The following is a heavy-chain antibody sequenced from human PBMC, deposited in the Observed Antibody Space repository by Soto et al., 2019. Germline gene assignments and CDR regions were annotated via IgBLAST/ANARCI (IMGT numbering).Heavy chain of an antibody. Sequence: SPTLSLTCAISGDSVSSNSAAWNWIRQSPSRGLEWLGRTYYRSKWYNDYAVSVKSRITINPDTSKNQFSLQLNSVTPEDTAVYYCAREGYSNYESFFHYFDYWGQGTLVTVSS. D-gene: IGHD4-4*01. CDR2: TYYRSKWYN. V-gene: IGHV6-1*01. CDR3: AREGYSNYESFFHYFDY. CDR1: GDSVSSNSAA. J-gene: IGHJ4*02.